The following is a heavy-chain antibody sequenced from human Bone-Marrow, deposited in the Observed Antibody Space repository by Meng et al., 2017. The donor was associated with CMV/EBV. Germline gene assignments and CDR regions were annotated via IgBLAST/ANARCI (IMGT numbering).Heavy chain of an antibody. V-gene: IGHV1-18*01. J-gene: IGHJ4*02. CDR2: ISPFNGHT. CDR3: ARDLYSGSSFSLFDY. CDR1: GYTFTSYG. Sequence: ASVKVSCKAYGYTFTSYGITWVRQAPGQGLEWMGWISPFNGHTNYVQRFQGRVTMTTDTSTSTAYMELRSLRSDDTAVYYCARDLYSGSSFSLFDYWGQGTLVTVSS. D-gene: IGHD1-26*01.